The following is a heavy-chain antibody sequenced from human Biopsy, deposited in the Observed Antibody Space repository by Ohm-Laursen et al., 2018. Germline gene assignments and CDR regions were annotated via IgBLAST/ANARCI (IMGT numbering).Heavy chain of an antibody. J-gene: IGHJ6*02. Sequence: ASVKVSCKVSGYTLTALSMHWVRQAPGRGLEWMGGFAPENGKTIYAQKFQGRITMTEDTSTDTAYMELSSLRSDDTAVYYCARAKLEPVYYYYGMDVWGQGTTVTVSS. CDR2: FAPENGKT. D-gene: IGHD1-1*01. CDR1: GYTLTALS. CDR3: ARAKLEPVYYYYGMDV. V-gene: IGHV1-24*01.